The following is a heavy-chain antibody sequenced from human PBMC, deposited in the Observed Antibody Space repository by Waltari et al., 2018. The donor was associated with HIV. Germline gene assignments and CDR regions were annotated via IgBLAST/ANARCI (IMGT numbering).Heavy chain of an antibody. D-gene: IGHD3-9*01. J-gene: IGHJ4*02. Sequence: EVQLVESGGGLVRPGGSLRLSCAASGFTFSNFYMKWVRQASGKGLEWVSCIDGSSTYIYYADSVKGRFTISRDGAKNSLYLQMSSLRAEDTAVYYCARGGYDILSGYSHDYWGQGTLVTVSS. CDR3: ARGGYDILSGYSHDY. CDR1: GFTFSNFY. V-gene: IGHV3-21*01. CDR2: IDGSSTYI.